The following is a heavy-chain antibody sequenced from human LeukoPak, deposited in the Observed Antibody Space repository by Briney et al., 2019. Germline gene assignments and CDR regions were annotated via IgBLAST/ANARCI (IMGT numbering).Heavy chain of an antibody. CDR2: ISGSAGTR. CDR1: GFSFTSSA. D-gene: IGHD1-7*01. Sequence: GGSLRLSCAASGFSFTSSAMSWVRQAPGKGLEWVSTISGSAGTRKYADSVKGRFTISRDNAKNSLYLQMNSLRAEDTAVYYCARPSSLELPYYFDYWGQGTLVTVSS. V-gene: IGHV3-23*01. CDR3: ARPSSLELPYYFDY. J-gene: IGHJ4*02.